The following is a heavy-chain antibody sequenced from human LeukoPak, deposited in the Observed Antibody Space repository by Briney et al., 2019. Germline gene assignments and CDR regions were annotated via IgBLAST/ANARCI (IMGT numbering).Heavy chain of an antibody. J-gene: IGHJ4*02. V-gene: IGHV4-34*01. D-gene: IGHD3-10*01. CDR3: ARGRGSGPRTVFDY. Sequence: SEALSLTCAVYGGSFSGYYWSWIRQPPGKGLEWIGEINHSGSTNYNPSLKSRVTIPVDTSKNQFSLKLSSVTAADTAVYYCARGRGSGPRTVFDYWGQGTLVTVSS. CDR2: INHSGST. CDR1: GGSFSGYY.